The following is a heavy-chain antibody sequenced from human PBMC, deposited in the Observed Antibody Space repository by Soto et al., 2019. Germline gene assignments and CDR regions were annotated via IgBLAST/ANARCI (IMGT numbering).Heavy chain of an antibody. Sequence: PGGSLRLSCAASGFTFSSYWMSWVRQAPGKGLEWVANIKQDGSEKYYVDSVKGRFTISRDNAKNSLYLQMNSLRAEDTAVYYCARDLPPLMRGCYYYYGMDVWGQGTTVTVSS. CDR3: ARDLPPLMRGCYYYYGMDV. CDR1: GFTFSSYW. D-gene: IGHD3-16*01. J-gene: IGHJ6*02. CDR2: IKQDGSEK. V-gene: IGHV3-7*01.